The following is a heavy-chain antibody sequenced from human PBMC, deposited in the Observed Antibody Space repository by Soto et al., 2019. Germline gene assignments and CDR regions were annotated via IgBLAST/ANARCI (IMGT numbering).Heavy chain of an antibody. CDR1: GFSLSTSGVG. V-gene: IGHV2-5*01. J-gene: IGHJ6*02. CDR2: IYWNDDK. Sequence: QITLKESGPTLVKPTQTLTLTCTFSGFSLSTSGVGVGWIRQPPGKALEWLALIYWNDDKRYSPSLKSRLTITKYTSKNQVVLTMTNMDPVDTATYYCAHGPAVLDYYGMDVWGQGTTVTVSS. CDR3: AHGPAVLDYYGMDV.